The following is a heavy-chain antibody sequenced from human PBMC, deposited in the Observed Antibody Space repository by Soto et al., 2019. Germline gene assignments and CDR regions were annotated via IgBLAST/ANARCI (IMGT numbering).Heavy chain of an antibody. CDR1: GFTFSNFV. CDR2: ITDTGGDT. CDR3: TKASSDRHHMDV. J-gene: IGHJ6*02. V-gene: IGHV3-23*01. Sequence: EVQLLESGGGLVQPGGSLRLSCAASGFTFSNFVMRWVRQTPGKGLGWVSTITDTGGDTYYTDSVKGRVTISRDNSKNTLYLQMTSLRAEDTALDYCTKASSDRHHMDVWGQGTTVTVSS.